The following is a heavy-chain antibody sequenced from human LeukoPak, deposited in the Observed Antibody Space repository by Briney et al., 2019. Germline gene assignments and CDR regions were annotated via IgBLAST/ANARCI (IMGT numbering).Heavy chain of an antibody. J-gene: IGHJ4*02. CDR3: AREGTTVTHFDY. D-gene: IGHD4-11*01. V-gene: IGHV4-59*01. Sequence: SETLSLTCTVSGGSISSYYWSWIRQPPGKGLEWIGYIYYSGNTNYNPSLKSRVTISIDTSKNQFSLKLSSVTAADTAVYYCAREGTTVTHFDYWGQGTLVTVSS. CDR1: GGSISSYY. CDR2: IYYSGNT.